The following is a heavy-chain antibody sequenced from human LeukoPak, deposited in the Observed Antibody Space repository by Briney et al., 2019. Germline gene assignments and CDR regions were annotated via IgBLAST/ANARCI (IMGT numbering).Heavy chain of an antibody. CDR2: INHSGST. CDR1: GGSFSGYY. D-gene: IGHD6-13*01. V-gene: IGHV4-34*01. CDR3: ARGPFRYSSSWYPNGPFDY. Sequence: SETLSLTCAVYGGSFSGYYWSWIRQLPGKGLEWIGEINHSGSTNYNPSLKSRVTISVDTSKNQFSLKLSSVTAADTAVYYCARGPFRYSSSWYPNGPFDYWGQGTLVTVSS. J-gene: IGHJ4*02.